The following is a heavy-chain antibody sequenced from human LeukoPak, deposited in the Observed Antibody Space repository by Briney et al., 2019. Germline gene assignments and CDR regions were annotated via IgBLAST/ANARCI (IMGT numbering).Heavy chain of an antibody. CDR1: GFTVSSNY. CDR2: IYSGGST. J-gene: IGHJ4*02. Sequence: GGSLRLSCAASGFTVSSNYMSWVRQAPGKGLEWVSVIYSGGSTYYANSVKGRFTISSDNSKNTLYLQMNSLRAEDTAVYYCASSSIRYCSSTSCALPFDYWGQGTLVTVSS. CDR3: ASSSIRYCSSTSCALPFDY. D-gene: IGHD2-2*01. V-gene: IGHV3-53*01.